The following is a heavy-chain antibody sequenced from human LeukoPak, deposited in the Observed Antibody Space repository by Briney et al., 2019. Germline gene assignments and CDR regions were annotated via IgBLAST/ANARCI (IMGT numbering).Heavy chain of an antibody. CDR3: AKPPEGYDFWSGYYFDY. Sequence: GGSLILSCAASGFTISSYSMNWVRQAPGKGLEWVSYISSSSSTIYYADSVKGRFTISRDNAKNSLYLQMNSLRAEDTAVYYCAKPPEGYDFWSGYYFDYWGQGTLVTVSS. D-gene: IGHD3-3*01. J-gene: IGHJ4*02. CDR2: ISSSSSTI. CDR1: GFTISSYS. V-gene: IGHV3-48*01.